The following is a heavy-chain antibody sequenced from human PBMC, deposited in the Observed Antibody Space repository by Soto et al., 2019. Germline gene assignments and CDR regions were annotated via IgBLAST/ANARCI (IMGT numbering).Heavy chain of an antibody. CDR1: GASISSGDYA. J-gene: IGHJ4*02. CDR3: ARGDKNNDYYFDH. V-gene: IGHV4-30-2*01. D-gene: IGHD3-16*01. CDR2: IYNSGGS. Sequence: QLQLQESGSGLVKPSQTLSLTCVVSGASISSGDYAWNWVRQPPGKGLEWLGYIYNSGGSYYNPCLKGRVTISLDRSKNHFSLRLNSVTAADTALYFCARGDKNNDYYFDHWGQGTLVTVTS.